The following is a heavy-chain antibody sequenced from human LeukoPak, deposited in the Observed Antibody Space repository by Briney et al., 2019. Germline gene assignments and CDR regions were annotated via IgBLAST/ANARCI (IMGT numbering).Heavy chain of an antibody. CDR2: IYYSGST. Sequence: PSETLSLTCSVSGGSISNYYWSWIRQPPGKGLEWIGYIYYSGSTNYNPSLKGRVTISVDTSKNQFSLKLSSVTAADTAVYYCARPKGYCSTTSCYDYAFDIWGQGTMVTVSS. CDR1: GGSISNYY. V-gene: IGHV4-59*01. CDR3: ARPKGYCSTTSCYDYAFDI. D-gene: IGHD2-2*01. J-gene: IGHJ3*02.